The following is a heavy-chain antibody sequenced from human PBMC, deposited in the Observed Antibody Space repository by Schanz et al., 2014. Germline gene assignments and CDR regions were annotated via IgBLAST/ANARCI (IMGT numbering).Heavy chain of an antibody. D-gene: IGHD2-21*02. J-gene: IGHJ4*02. CDR1: GFTFSSYS. CDR2: IGSSSSRI. Sequence: EVQLVESGGGLVQPGGSLRLSCTASGFTFSSYSMNWVRQAPGKGLEWISYIGSSSSRIDHADSVKGRFTISRDNAKNSVYLQMNGLRVEDTAVYYCVRERTNYGGNSYFFDHWGQGTLVTVSS. CDR3: VRERTNYGGNSYFFDH. V-gene: IGHV3-48*01.